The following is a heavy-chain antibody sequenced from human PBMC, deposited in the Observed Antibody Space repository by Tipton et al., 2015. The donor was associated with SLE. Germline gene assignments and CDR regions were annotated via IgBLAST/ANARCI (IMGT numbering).Heavy chain of an antibody. V-gene: IGHV4-38-2*02. J-gene: IGHJ6*03. CDR2: ISYYGTT. CDR3: ARAAGGNYRPWYYYMDV. CDR1: GFSIGSGYY. Sequence: TLSLTCTVSGFSIGSGYYWGWIRLPPGRGLEWIGEISYYGTTNYNPSLKSRVTISLDTSKNQFSLRLTSVTAADTAVYYCARAAGGNYRPWYYYMDVWGKGTTVTVSS. D-gene: IGHD3-10*01.